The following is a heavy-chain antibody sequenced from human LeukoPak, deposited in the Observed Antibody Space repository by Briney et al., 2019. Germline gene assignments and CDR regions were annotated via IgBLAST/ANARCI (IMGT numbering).Heavy chain of an antibody. V-gene: IGHV3-21*01. J-gene: IGHJ5*02. Sequence: GGSLRLSCAASRFTFSSYSMNWVRQAPGKGLEWVSSISSSSSYIYYADSVKGRFTISRDNAKNSLYLQMNSLRAEDTAVYYCAREVLGVTTINWFDPWGQGTLVTVSS. D-gene: IGHD4-11*01. CDR2: ISSSSSYI. CDR1: RFTFSSYS. CDR3: AREVLGVTTINWFDP.